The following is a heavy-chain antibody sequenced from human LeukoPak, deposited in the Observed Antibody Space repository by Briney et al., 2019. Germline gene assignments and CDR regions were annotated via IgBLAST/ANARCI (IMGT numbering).Heavy chain of an antibody. J-gene: IGHJ3*02. V-gene: IGHV3-21*01. CDR1: GFTFSSYS. D-gene: IGHD6-13*01. CDR3: ARAGYSSTWYVAFDI. Sequence: GGSLRLSCAASGFTFSSYSMNWVRQAPGKGLEWVSSISSSSSYIYYAGSVKGRFTISRDNAKNSLYLQMNSLRAEDTAVYYCARAGYSSTWYVAFDIWGQGTMVTVSS. CDR2: ISSSSSYI.